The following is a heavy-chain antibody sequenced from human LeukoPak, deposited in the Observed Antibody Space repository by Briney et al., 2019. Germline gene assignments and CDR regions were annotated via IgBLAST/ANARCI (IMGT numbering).Heavy chain of an antibody. CDR1: GFTFSSYA. Sequence: AGGSLRLSCAASGFTFSSYAMHWVRQAPGKGLEWVAVISYDGSNKYYADSVKGRFTISRDNSKNALYLQMNSLRAEDTAVYYCATTIDNVLLWFGELLSYFDYWGQGTLVTVSS. J-gene: IGHJ4*02. D-gene: IGHD3-10*01. CDR3: ATTIDNVLLWFGELLSYFDY. V-gene: IGHV3-30-3*01. CDR2: ISYDGSNK.